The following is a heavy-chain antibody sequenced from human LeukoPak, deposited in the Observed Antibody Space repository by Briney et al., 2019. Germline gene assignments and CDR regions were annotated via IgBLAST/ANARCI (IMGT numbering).Heavy chain of an antibody. CDR3: AKDTYYYDSSGYYYRIYFDY. CDR2: ISGSGGST. Sequence: GGSLRLSCAASGFTFSSYAMSWVRQAPGKGLEWVSAISGSGGSTYYADSVKGRFTISRDNSKNTLYLQMNSLRAEDTAVYYCAKDTYYYDSSGYYYRIYFDYWGQGTLVTVSS. V-gene: IGHV3-23*01. CDR1: GFTFSSYA. J-gene: IGHJ4*02. D-gene: IGHD3-22*01.